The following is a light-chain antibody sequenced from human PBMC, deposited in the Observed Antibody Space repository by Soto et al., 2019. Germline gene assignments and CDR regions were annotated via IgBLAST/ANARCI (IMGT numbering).Light chain of an antibody. CDR2: DVS. J-gene: IGLJ2*01. Sequence: QSVLTQPASVSGSPGQSITISCTGTSSDVGGYNYVSWYQQHPGKAPKLMIYDVSNRPSGVSNRFSGSKSGNTASLTISGLQAEDVADYYCSSYRSSRVVFGGGTKLTVL. CDR3: SSYRSSRVV. V-gene: IGLV2-14*01. CDR1: SSDVGGYNY.